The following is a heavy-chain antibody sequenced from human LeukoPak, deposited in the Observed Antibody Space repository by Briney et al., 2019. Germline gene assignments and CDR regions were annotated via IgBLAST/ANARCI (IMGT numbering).Heavy chain of an antibody. CDR1: GYTFIDYA. J-gene: IGHJ5*02. V-gene: IGHV1-3*01. Sequence: ASVKVSCKASGYTFIDYAIHWVRQAPGQSLEWVGWISRGNDDTKYSQKFQGRVTITKDTSASTVYMELSSLRSEDTAAYYCARDWAPGSSPLDPWGQGTLVTVSS. CDR2: ISRGNDDT. D-gene: IGHD3-10*01. CDR3: ARDWAPGSSPLDP.